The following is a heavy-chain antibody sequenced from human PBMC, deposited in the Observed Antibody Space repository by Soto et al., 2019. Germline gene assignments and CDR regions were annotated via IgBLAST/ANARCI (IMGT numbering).Heavy chain of an antibody. V-gene: IGHV3-21*01. CDR1: GFTFSSYS. D-gene: IGHD3-3*01. Sequence: GGSLRLSCAASGFTFSSYSMNWVRQAPGKGLEWVSSISSSSSYIYYADSVKGRFTISRDNAKNSLYLQMNSLRAEDTAVYYCARDGSDFWSGREYYYYYYYMDVWGKGTTVTVSS. CDR3: ARDGSDFWSGREYYYYYYYMDV. J-gene: IGHJ6*03. CDR2: ISSSSSYI.